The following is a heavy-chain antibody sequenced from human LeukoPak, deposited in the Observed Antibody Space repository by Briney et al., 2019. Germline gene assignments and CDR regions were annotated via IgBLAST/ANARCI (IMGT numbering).Heavy chain of an antibody. J-gene: IGHJ4*02. V-gene: IGHV3-74*01. CDR1: GFIFSEYW. D-gene: IGHD2/OR15-2a*01. CDR2: IGPDGTRI. CDR3: IREPKYQRNFEY. Sequence: GGSLRLSCVGSGFIFSEYWMHWVRQGPGKRLQWVARIGPDGTRITYADSVKDRVTISRDNVKNTLYLQMSSLGAGDTAVYYCIREPKYQRNFEYWGQGALLTVSS.